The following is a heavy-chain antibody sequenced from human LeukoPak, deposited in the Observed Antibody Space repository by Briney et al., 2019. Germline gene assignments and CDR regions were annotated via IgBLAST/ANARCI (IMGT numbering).Heavy chain of an antibody. V-gene: IGHV4-59*08. D-gene: IGHD6-13*01. CDR2: IYYSGST. Sequence: SETLSLTCTVSGGSISSYYWSWIRQPPGKGLEWIGYIYYSGSTNYNPSLKSRVTISVDTSKNQFSLKLSSVTAADTAVYYCARQLAQQLVFDAFDIWGQGTMVTVSS. J-gene: IGHJ3*02. CDR1: GGSISSYY. CDR3: ARQLAQQLVFDAFDI.